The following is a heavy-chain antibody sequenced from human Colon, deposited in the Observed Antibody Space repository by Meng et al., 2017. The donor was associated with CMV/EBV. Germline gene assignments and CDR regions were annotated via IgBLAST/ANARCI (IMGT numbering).Heavy chain of an antibody. Sequence: QVQLVRAGAGVKKPGSPVKVPCKASGGTFDTSTFNWVRQAPGQGLEWMGGIIPMFGSPSYSQKFRGRVTITADELEVNSLRSEDTAVYYCARGKQAGFDLWGQGTLVTVSS. V-gene: IGHV1-69*12. CDR2: IIPMFGSP. CDR3: ARGKQAGFDL. J-gene: IGHJ5*02. D-gene: IGHD6-13*01. CDR1: GGTFDTST.